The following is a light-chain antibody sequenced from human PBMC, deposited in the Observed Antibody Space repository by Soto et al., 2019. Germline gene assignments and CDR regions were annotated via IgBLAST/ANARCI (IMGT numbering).Light chain of an antibody. Sequence: QSVLTQQPSASGTPGQRVTIPCSGSTSNIGRNYVYWYQQLPGTAPELLIFQNNQRPSGVPARFSGSKSGTSASLAISGLRSEDEADYYCAAWDDSLSGLLFGGGTQLTVL. CDR3: AAWDDSLSGLL. CDR2: QNN. CDR1: TSNIGRNY. J-gene: IGLJ2*01. V-gene: IGLV1-47*01.